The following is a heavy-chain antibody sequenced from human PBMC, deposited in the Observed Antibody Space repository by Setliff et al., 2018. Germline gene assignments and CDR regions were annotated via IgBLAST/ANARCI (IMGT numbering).Heavy chain of an antibody. D-gene: IGHD3-3*01. CDR3: AADQPKEWLRYYYYGMDV. CDR2: IIPIFGTA. J-gene: IGHJ6*02. Sequence: ASVKVSCKASGYTFTSYYMHWVRQAPGQGLEWMGGIIPIFGTANYAQKFQGRVTITTDESTSTAYMELSSLRSEDTAVYYCAADQPKEWLRYYYYGMDVWGQGTTVTVSS. V-gene: IGHV1-69*05. CDR1: GYTFTSYY.